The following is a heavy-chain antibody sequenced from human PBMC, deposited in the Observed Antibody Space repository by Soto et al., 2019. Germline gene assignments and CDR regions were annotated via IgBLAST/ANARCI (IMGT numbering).Heavy chain of an antibody. Sequence: SQTLSLTCAISGDSVSSNRAAWNWIRQSPSRGLEWLGRTYYRSKWYNEYAVSVKSRITINPDTSQNQFSLQLNSVTPEDTAVYYCARAWGFSSGWYGSFSYWGQGTLVTVSS. CDR3: ARAWGFSSGWYGSFSY. D-gene: IGHD6-19*01. V-gene: IGHV6-1*01. J-gene: IGHJ4*02. CDR2: TYYRSKWYN. CDR1: GDSVSSNRAA.